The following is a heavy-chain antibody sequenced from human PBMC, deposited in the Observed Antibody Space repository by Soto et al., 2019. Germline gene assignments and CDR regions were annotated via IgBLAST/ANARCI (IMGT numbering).Heavy chain of an antibody. J-gene: IGHJ6*03. D-gene: IGHD2-2*01. CDR1: GFTVSSNY. Sequence: PGGSLRLSCAASGFTVSSNYMSWVRQAPGKGLEWVSVIYSGGSTYYADSVKGRFTISRDNSKNTLYLQMNSLRAEDTAVYYCARDAKQYHLYYYYYMDVWGKGTTVTVSS. V-gene: IGHV3-66*01. CDR3: ARDAKQYHLYYYYYMDV. CDR2: IYSGGST.